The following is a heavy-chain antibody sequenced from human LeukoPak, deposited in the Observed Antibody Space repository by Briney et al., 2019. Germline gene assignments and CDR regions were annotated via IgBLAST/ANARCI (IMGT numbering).Heavy chain of an antibody. J-gene: IGHJ4*02. V-gene: IGHV3-30-3*01. Sequence: GGSLRPSCAASGFTFRSHTMHWVRQAPGKGLEWVAVISYDGSKNYYADSVKGRFTISRDSSENTLFLQMNSLRAEDTAVYYCARDLTGSYSFDCWGQGTLVTVSS. D-gene: IGHD7-27*01. CDR1: GFTFRSHT. CDR3: ARDLTGSYSFDC. CDR2: ISYDGSKN.